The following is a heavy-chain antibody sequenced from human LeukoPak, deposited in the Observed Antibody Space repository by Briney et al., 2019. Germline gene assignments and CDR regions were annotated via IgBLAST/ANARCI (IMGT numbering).Heavy chain of an antibody. CDR2: ISAYNGNT. J-gene: IGHJ6*02. D-gene: IGHD6-19*01. V-gene: IGHV1-18*01. CDR3: ARISSGWYGGYYGMDV. CDR1: GYTFTSYG. Sequence: ASVKVSCKASGYTFTSYGISWVRQAPRQGLEWMGWISAYNGNTNYAQKLQGRVTMTTDTSTSTAYMELRSLRSDDTAVYYCARISSGWYGGYYGMDVWGQGTTVTVSS.